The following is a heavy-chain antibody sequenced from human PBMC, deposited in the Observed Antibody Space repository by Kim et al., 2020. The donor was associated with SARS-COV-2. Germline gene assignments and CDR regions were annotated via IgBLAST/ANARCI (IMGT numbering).Heavy chain of an antibody. Sequence: RVTLSVDTSKNQFSLKLSSVTAADTAVYYCARHAHCSGGSCVIRENYFDYWGQGTLVTVSS. J-gene: IGHJ4*02. D-gene: IGHD2-15*01. V-gene: IGHV4-39*01. CDR3: ARHAHCSGGSCVIRENYFDY.